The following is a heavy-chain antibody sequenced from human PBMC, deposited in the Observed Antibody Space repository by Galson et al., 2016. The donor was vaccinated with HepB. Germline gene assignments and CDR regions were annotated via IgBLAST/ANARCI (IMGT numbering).Heavy chain of an antibody. J-gene: IGHJ4*02. CDR3: ARRRGSGSHDY. CDR2: IKQDGNEK. CDR1: GFTFSNYW. Sequence: SLRLSCAASGFTFSNYWMSWVRQAPGKGLEWVANIKQDGNEKYYVDSVKGRFTISRDNAKNSLYVQMNSLRAEDTAVYYCARRRGSGSHDYWGQGTLVTVSS. V-gene: IGHV3-7*03. D-gene: IGHD3-10*01.